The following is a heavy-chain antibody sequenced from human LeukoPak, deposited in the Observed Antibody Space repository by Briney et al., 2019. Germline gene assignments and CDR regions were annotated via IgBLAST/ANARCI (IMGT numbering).Heavy chain of an antibody. J-gene: IGHJ4*02. CDR2: ISYDGSNK. Sequence: GGSLRLSCAASGFTFSSYGMHWVRQAPGKGLEWVAVISYDGSNKYFADSVKGRFTISRDNPKSTLYLQMNSLRAEDTAVYYCARDTNWNDFDYWGQGTLVTVSS. CDR1: GFTFSSYG. V-gene: IGHV3-30*03. CDR3: ARDTNWNDFDY. D-gene: IGHD1-1*01.